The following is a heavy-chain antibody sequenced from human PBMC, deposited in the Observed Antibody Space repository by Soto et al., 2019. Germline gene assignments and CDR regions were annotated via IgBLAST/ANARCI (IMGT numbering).Heavy chain of an antibody. CDR3: ARDSQLWSPSWFDP. CDR1: GFTFSSYG. Sequence: SGGSRRLSCAASGFTFSSYGMHCVRQAPGKGLEWVAVIWYDGSNKYYADSVKGRFTISRDNSKNTLYLQMNSLRAEDTAVYSCARDSQLWSPSWFDPWGQGTLGTV. V-gene: IGHV3-33*01. J-gene: IGHJ5*02. CDR2: IWYDGSNK. D-gene: IGHD5-18*01.